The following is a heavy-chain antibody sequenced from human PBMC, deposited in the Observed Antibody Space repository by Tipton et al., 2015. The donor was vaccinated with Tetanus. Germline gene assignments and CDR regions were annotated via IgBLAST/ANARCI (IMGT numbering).Heavy chain of an antibody. Sequence: TLSLTCTISGDSMSGEFDYWSWIRHLPGKGLEWIGNIYYTELTSYTPSLNSRVSISVDTSKNQFSLRLTSVTAADTAVYFCARGLPREPFYLDYWGQGKQVTVSS. CDR1: GDSMSGEFDY. CDR3: ARGLPREPFYLDY. V-gene: IGHV4-31*03. J-gene: IGHJ4*02. D-gene: IGHD1-26*01. CDR2: IYYTELT.